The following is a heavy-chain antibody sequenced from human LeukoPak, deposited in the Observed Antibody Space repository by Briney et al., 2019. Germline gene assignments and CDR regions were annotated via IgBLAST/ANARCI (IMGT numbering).Heavy chain of an antibody. CDR1: GGSFSGYY. J-gene: IGHJ3*02. CDR3: ARYIVSYPHDAFDI. Sequence: PSETLSLTCAVYGGSFSGYYWSWLRQPPGKGLEWLGEINHRGSTNYNPSLKSRVTISVDTSKKQFSLKLSSVTAADTAFYYCARYIVSYPHDAFDIWGQGTMVTVSS. CDR2: INHRGST. D-gene: IGHD1-26*01. V-gene: IGHV4-34*01.